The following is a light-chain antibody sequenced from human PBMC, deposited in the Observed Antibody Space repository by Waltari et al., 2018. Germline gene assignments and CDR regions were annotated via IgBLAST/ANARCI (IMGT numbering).Light chain of an antibody. J-gene: IGKJ2*01. Sequence: IQLTQSPTTLSASVGDRVIITCRASQSITNYLAWYQQKPGKAPKLLIQKASSLEGGVPSRFGGSGSGTEFTLTISSLQPDDFATYYCQQSSSYSPYTFGQGTKVDIK. V-gene: IGKV1-5*03. CDR1: QSITNY. CDR3: QQSSSYSPYT. CDR2: KAS.